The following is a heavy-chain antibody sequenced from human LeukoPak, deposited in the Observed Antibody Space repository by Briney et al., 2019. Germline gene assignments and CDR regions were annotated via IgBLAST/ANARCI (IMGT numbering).Heavy chain of an antibody. J-gene: IGHJ4*02. V-gene: IGHV4-59*01. CDR3: ARVVYSGSWGYFDY. CDR1: GDSISGYY. CDR2: IYYSGST. Sequence: SETLSLTCIVSGDSISGYYWSWIRQPPEKGLEWIGYIYYSGSTSYNPSLKSRLTISIDTSKTQFYLKLSSVTAADTAVYYCARVVYSGSWGYFDYWGQGILVTVSS. D-gene: IGHD3-10*01.